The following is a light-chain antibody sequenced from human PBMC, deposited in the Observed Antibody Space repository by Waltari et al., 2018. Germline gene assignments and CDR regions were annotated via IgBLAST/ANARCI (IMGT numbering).Light chain of an antibody. CDR3: HQYNNWPPGGT. V-gene: IGKV3-15*01. CDR1: QSVGIN. Sequence: EIVMTQSPAALSVSPGERATLSCRASQSVGINLAWYQQKPRQAPRLLISTASTRATGIPARFSGSGSGTEFTLTINSLQSEDSAIYYCHQYNNWPPGGTFGQGTKVELK. CDR2: TAS. J-gene: IGKJ1*01.